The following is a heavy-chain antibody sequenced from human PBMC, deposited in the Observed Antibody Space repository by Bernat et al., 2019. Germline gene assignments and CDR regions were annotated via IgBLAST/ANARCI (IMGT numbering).Heavy chain of an antibody. J-gene: IGHJ4*02. CDR1: GFTFSSYE. CDR2: ISSSGSTI. CDR3: ARAPICSSTSCYGGVFDY. V-gene: IGHV3-48*03. Sequence: EVQLVESGGGLVQPGGSLRLSCAASGFTFSSYEMNWVHQAPGKGLEWVSYISSSGSTIYYADSVKGRFTISRDNAKNSLYLQMNSLRAEDTAVYYCARAPICSSTSCYGGVFDYWGQGTLVTVSS. D-gene: IGHD2-2*01.